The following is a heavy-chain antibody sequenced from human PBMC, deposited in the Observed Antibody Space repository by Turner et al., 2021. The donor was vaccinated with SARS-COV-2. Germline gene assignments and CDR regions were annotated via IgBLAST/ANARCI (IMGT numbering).Heavy chain of an antibody. D-gene: IGHD3-22*01. Sequence: QVQLVESGGGVVQPGRSMRLPCADSGFTFSSYGMHWVRQAPGKGLEWVAVIWNDGSQKYYADSVKGRFTISRDNSKNMVYLQMNSLRAEDTAVYYCARLDDSGHWGAFDIWGQGTMVTVSS. V-gene: IGHV3-33*08. J-gene: IGHJ3*02. CDR1: GFTFSSYG. CDR3: ARLDDSGHWGAFDI. CDR2: IWNDGSQK.